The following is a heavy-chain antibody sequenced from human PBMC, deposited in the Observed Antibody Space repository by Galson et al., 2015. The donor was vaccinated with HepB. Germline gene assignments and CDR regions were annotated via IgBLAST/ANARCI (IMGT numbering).Heavy chain of an antibody. CDR1: GFTFSSYD. CDR3: ARALGVSSGRMTYYYYGMDV. J-gene: IGHJ6*02. D-gene: IGHD6-19*01. Sequence: SLRLSCAASGFTFSSYDMHWVRQATGKGLEWVSAIGTAGDPYYPGSVKGRFTISRENAKNSLYLQMNSLRAGDTAVYYCARALGVSSGRMTYYYYGMDVWGQGTTVTVSS. V-gene: IGHV3-13*05. CDR2: IGTAGDP.